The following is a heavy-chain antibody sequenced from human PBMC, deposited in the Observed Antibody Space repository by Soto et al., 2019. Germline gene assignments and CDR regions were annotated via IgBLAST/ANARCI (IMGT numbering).Heavy chain of an antibody. D-gene: IGHD2-21*02. Sequence: WGSLRLSCAASGFTISSYWMSWIRQAPGKGLEWVANIKQDGSEKYYVGSVKGRFTISRDNAKNSLYLQMNSLRAEDTAVYYCARVGIVVVTAPGDWFDPWGQGTLVTVSP. CDR1: GFTISSYW. CDR2: IKQDGSEK. J-gene: IGHJ5*02. CDR3: ARVGIVVVTAPGDWFDP. V-gene: IGHV3-7*05.